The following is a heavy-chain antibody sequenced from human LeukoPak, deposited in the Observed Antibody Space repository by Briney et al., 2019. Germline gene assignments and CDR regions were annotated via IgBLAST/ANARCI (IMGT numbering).Heavy chain of an antibody. Sequence: SETLSLTCTVSGGSISSSTYYWGWIRQPPGMGLEWIGSMYYSGSTYHNPSLKSRVTMSVDTSKNQFSLKLSSVTAADTAVYYCARANYYYMDVWGKGTTVTVSS. V-gene: IGHV4-39*07. CDR2: MYYSGST. CDR1: GGSISSSTYY. J-gene: IGHJ6*03. CDR3: ARANYYYMDV.